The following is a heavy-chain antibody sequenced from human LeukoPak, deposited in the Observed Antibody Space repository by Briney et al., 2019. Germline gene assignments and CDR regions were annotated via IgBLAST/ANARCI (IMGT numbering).Heavy chain of an antibody. D-gene: IGHD3-10*01. V-gene: IGHV3-74*01. J-gene: IGHJ6*03. CDR3: ARGVWFGAPGGYYYYMDV. CDR1: GFTFSSYW. Sequence: GGSLRLSCAASGFTFSSYWMHWVRQAPGKGLVWVSRINSDGSSTSYADSVKGRFTISRDNAKNTPYLQMNSLRAEDTAVYYCARGVWFGAPGGYYYYMDVWGKGTTVTVSS. CDR2: INSDGSST.